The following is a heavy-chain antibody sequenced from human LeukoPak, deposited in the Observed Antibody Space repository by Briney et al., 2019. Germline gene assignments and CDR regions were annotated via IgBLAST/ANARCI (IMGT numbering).Heavy chain of an antibody. CDR1: GCTFSSYA. V-gene: IGHV3-30-3*01. CDR2: ISYDGSNK. Sequence: GGSLRLSCAAPGCTFSSYAMHWVRQAPGKGLEWVAVISYDGSNKYYADSVKGRFTISRDNSKNTLYLQMNSLRAEDTAVYYCARANGWYYFDYWGQGTLVTVSS. D-gene: IGHD6-19*01. J-gene: IGHJ4*02. CDR3: ARANGWYYFDY.